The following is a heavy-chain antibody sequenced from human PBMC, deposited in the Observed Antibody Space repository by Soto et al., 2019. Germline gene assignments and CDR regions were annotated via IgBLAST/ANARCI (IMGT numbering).Heavy chain of an antibody. V-gene: IGHV1-69*13. Sequence: EASVKVSCKTSGGTFRTSAISWVRQAPGQGLEWMGGIMPVFPTPDYAQKFQGRVTITADESTSTAYMELSSLRSEDTAVYYCARDKDRQQLGGNYYYIMDVWGQGTTVTVSS. J-gene: IGHJ6*01. D-gene: IGHD3-3*02. CDR2: IMPVFPTP. CDR1: GGTFRTSA. CDR3: ARDKDRQQLGGNYYYIMDV.